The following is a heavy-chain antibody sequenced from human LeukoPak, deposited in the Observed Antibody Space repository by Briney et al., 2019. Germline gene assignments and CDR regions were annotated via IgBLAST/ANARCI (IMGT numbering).Heavy chain of an antibody. D-gene: IGHD3-3*01. Sequence: PSETLSLTCTVSGGSISSYYWSWIRQPPGKGLEWIGSIYYSGSTYYNPSLKSRVTISVDTSKNQFSLKLSSVTAADTAVYYCARSSVLRFLEWSPPLDYWGQGTLVTVSS. CDR2: IYYSGST. J-gene: IGHJ4*02. CDR1: GGSISSYY. CDR3: ARSSVLRFLEWSPPLDY. V-gene: IGHV4-59*05.